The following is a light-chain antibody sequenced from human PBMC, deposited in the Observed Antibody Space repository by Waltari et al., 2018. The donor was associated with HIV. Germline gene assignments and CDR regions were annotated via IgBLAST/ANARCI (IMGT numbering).Light chain of an antibody. Sequence: SYVLTQPPSVSVAPGQTARITCGGDNIGSKGVHWYQKKPSQAPVLVVYDDSDRPSGIPERFSGSSSWNTATLTISRFEAGDEADFYCQVWDSSTDLRVFGGGTKLTVL. CDR2: DDS. CDR3: QVWDSSTDLRV. CDR1: NIGSKG. V-gene: IGLV3-21*02. J-gene: IGLJ2*01.